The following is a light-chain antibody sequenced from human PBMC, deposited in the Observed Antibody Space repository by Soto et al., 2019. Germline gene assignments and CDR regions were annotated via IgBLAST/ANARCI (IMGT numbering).Light chain of an antibody. Sequence: DIQMTQSPSSLSASVGDRVTITCRASQSISSYLNWYQQKPGKAPKLLIYAASSLQSGVPSRFSGSGSGTDVTLTISSLQPEDFATYYCQLRYSTRPTFGQGTRLEIK. CDR3: QLRYSTRPT. CDR1: QSISSY. V-gene: IGKV1-39*01. CDR2: AAS. J-gene: IGKJ5*01.